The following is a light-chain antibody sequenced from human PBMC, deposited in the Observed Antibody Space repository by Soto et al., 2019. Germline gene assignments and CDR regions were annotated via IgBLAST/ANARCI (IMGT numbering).Light chain of an antibody. CDR1: QSISDY. V-gene: IGKV1-39*01. Sequence: DIKMNQSPSSLSASVGDRVTITCRANQSISDYLNWYQQKLGKAPKAMIYAASSLQSGVPSRFSGSGSGTDCTLTISSLQPEDVATYYCQQSYTTPRTFSQGTKVDI. CDR3: QQSYTTPRT. CDR2: AAS. J-gene: IGKJ1*01.